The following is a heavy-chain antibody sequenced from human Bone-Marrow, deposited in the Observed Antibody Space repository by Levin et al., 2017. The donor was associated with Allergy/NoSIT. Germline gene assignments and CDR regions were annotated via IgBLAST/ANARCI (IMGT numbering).Heavy chain of an antibody. Sequence: GESLKISCKASGYTFTNFGINWVRQAPGQGLEWMGWISAFNAKTDYAKNLQGRVSMTTDTSTSTAYMELTSLRSDDTAIYYCARGNTWNFLDSWGLGTLVTVSS. J-gene: IGHJ4*02. CDR3: ARGNTWNFLDS. CDR1: GYTFTNFG. D-gene: IGHD1-7*01. V-gene: IGHV1-18*01. CDR2: ISAFNAKT.